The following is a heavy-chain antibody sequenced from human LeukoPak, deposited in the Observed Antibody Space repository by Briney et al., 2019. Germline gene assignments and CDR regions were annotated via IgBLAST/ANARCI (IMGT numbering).Heavy chain of an antibody. Sequence: GGSLRLSCAASGFTFSSYSMNWVRQAPGKGLEWVAVIWYDGSNKYYADSVKGRFTISRDNSKNTLYLQMNSLRAEDTAVYYCARSDGSGPYYYGMDVWGQGTTVTVSS. CDR1: GFTFSSYS. V-gene: IGHV3-33*08. D-gene: IGHD3-10*01. J-gene: IGHJ6*02. CDR3: ARSDGSGPYYYGMDV. CDR2: IWYDGSNK.